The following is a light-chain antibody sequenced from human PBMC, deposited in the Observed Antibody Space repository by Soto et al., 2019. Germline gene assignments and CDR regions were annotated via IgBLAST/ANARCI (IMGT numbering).Light chain of an antibody. J-gene: IGKJ1*01. CDR3: KQYGNSPRT. V-gene: IGKV3-20*01. CDR2: GAY. CDR1: QSVASSY. Sequence: IVLTQSPGTLSLSLGERATLSCRATQSVASSYVAWYQQKPGQGPRLLIYGAYSRATGIQDRFSGSGSGTDFTLTIRRLEPEDFAMYYCKQYGNSPRTFGQGTKVDIK.